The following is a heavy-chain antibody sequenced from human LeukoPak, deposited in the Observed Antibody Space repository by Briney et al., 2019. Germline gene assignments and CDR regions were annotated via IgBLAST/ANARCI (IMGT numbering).Heavy chain of an antibody. CDR2: IKQDGSEK. Sequence: GGSLRLSCAASGFTFSGYWMSWVRQAPGKGLEWVANIKQDGSEKYYVDSVKGRFTISRDNAKNSLYLQMNSLRAEDTAVYYCARYYYDSSGYLPGFDPWGQGTLVTVSS. D-gene: IGHD3-22*01. J-gene: IGHJ5*02. V-gene: IGHV3-7*01. CDR1: GFTFSGYW. CDR3: ARYYYDSSGYLPGFDP.